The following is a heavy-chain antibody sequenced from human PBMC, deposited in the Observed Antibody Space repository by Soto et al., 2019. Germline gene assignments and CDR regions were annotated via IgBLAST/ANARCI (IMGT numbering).Heavy chain of an antibody. V-gene: IGHV4-39*01. D-gene: IGHD3-3*01. J-gene: IGHJ5*02. CDR2: IYYSGST. CDR1: GGSISSSSYY. Sequence: PSETLSLTCTVSGGSISSSSYYWGWIRQPPGKGLEWIGSIYYSGSTYYNPSLKSRVTISVDTSKNQFSLKLSSVTAADTAVYYCARLKYDFWSGYSAGGSWFDPWGQGTLVTVSS. CDR3: ARLKYDFWSGYSAGGSWFDP.